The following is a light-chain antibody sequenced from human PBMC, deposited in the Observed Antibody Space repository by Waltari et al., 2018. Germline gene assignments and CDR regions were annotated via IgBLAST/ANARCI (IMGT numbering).Light chain of an antibody. CDR3: QSYDSSLSGSGV. CDR2: GNS. J-gene: IGLJ1*01. V-gene: IGLV1-40*01. CDR1: SSNIGAGYD. Sequence: QSVLTQPPSVSGAPGQRVTISCTGSSSNIGAGYDVPWYQQLPGTAPKLPIYGNSNRPSGVPDRFSGSKSGTSASLAITGLQAEDEADYYCQSYDSSLSGSGVFGTGTKVTVL.